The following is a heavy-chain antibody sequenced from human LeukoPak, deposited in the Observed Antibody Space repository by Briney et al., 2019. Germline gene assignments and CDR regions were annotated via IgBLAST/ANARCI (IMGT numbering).Heavy chain of an antibody. CDR1: GFTFSSYA. J-gene: IGHJ4*02. CDR3: AKQLGYCSDGSCYFPY. V-gene: IGHV3-30*04. Sequence: GGSLRLSCAASGFTFSSYAMHWVRQAPGKGLEWVAVISYDGSNKYYADSVKGRFTISRDNSKSTLCLQMNSLRAEDTAVYYCAKQLGYCSDGSCYFPYWGQGTLVIVSS. D-gene: IGHD2-15*01. CDR2: ISYDGSNK.